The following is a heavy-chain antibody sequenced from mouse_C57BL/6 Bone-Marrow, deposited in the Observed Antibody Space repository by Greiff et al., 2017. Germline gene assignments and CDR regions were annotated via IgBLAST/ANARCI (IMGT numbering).Heavy chain of an antibody. V-gene: IGHV1-81*01. CDR1: GYTFTSYG. Sequence: VQLQQSGAELARPGASVKLSCKASGYTFTSYGISWVKQRTGQGLEWIGEIYPRSGNTYYNEKFKGKATLTADKSSSTAYMELRSLTSEDSAVYFCARKVLVGSSGFAYWGQGTLVTVSA. CDR2: IYPRSGNT. CDR3: ARKVLVGSSGFAY. D-gene: IGHD1-1*01. J-gene: IGHJ3*01.